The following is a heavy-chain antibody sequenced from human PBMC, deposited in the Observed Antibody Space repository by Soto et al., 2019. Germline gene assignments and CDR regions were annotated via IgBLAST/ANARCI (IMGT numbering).Heavy chain of an antibody. CDR2: ISYDGSNK. D-gene: IGHD3-22*01. J-gene: IGHJ5*02. CDR3: ARGSGYYSATQNWFDP. V-gene: IGHV3-30-3*01. Sequence: QVQLVESGGGVVQPGRSLRLSCAASGFTFSSYAMHWVRQAPGKGLEWVAVISYDGSNKYYADSVKGRFTISRDNSKNTLYLHMNSLRAEDTAVYYCARGSGYYSATQNWFDPWGQGTLVTVSS. CDR1: GFTFSSYA.